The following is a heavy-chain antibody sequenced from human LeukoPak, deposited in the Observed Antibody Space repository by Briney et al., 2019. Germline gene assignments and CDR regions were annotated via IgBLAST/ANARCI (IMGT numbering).Heavy chain of an antibody. Sequence: ASVKVSCKTSGDPFSSHGISWVRQAPGQGLEWMGGIIPVFHTAKYAQNFQGRLTITTDESTDTVYMELSSLRSEDTAVYYCARDYNFDSSPYDDALDIWGQGTMVTVSS. CDR3: ARDYNFDSSPYDDALDI. V-gene: IGHV1-69*05. J-gene: IGHJ3*02. CDR1: GDPFSSHG. D-gene: IGHD3-22*01. CDR2: IIPVFHTA.